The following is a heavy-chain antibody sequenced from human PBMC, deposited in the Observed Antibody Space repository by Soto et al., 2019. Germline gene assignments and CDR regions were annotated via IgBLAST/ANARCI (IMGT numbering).Heavy chain of an antibody. CDR1: GFTFTRYS. J-gene: IGHJ4*02. CDR3: ARESEDLTSNFDY. CDR2: ISSTTNYI. Sequence: GESLKISCAASGFTFTRYSMNWVRQAPGKGLEWVSSISSTTNYIHYADSMKGRFTVSRDNAENSVYLEMNSLSAEDTALYYCARESEDLTSNFDYWGQGTLVTVSS. V-gene: IGHV3-21*01.